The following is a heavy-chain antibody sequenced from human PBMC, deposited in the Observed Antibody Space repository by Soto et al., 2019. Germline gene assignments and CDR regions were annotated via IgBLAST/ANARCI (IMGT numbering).Heavy chain of an antibody. D-gene: IGHD6-19*01. Sequence: EVQLVESGGGLVQPGRSLRLSCAASGFTFDDYAMHWVRQAPGKGLEWVSGISWNSGSIGYADSVKGRFTISRDNAKNSLYLQRNSLRAEDTALYYCAKESLQTSSGRRFDYWGQGTLVTVSS. CDR3: AKESLQTSSGRRFDY. CDR2: ISWNSGSI. CDR1: GFTFDDYA. J-gene: IGHJ4*02. V-gene: IGHV3-9*01.